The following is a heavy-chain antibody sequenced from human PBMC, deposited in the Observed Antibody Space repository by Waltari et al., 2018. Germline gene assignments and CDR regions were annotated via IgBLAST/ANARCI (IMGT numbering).Heavy chain of an antibody. Sequence: EVQLVESGGTLVQPGGSLRLSWAASGFTFRPHWMNWVRQAQGKGLEWVADIRQDGNQKSYVDSVKGRFTISRDNAESSLYLQMNSLRAEDTAVYYCAREGKLLGAFDIWGQGTMVTVSS. CDR3: AREGKLLGAFDI. D-gene: IGHD1-26*01. CDR2: IRQDGNQK. J-gene: IGHJ3*02. V-gene: IGHV3-7*01. CDR1: GFTFRPHW.